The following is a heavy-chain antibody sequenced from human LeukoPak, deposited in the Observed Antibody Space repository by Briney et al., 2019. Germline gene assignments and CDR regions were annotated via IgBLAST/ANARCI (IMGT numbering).Heavy chain of an antibody. CDR1: GFTFSSYA. CDR3: AKFLGPAAPTHNWFDP. D-gene: IGHD2-2*01. Sequence: GGSLRLSCAASGFTFSSYAMSWVRQAPGKGLEWVSAISGSGGSTYYADSVKGRFTISRDNSKNTLYLQMNSLRAEDTAVYYCAKFLGPAAPTHNWFDPWGQGTLVTVSS. CDR2: ISGSGGST. J-gene: IGHJ5*02. V-gene: IGHV3-23*01.